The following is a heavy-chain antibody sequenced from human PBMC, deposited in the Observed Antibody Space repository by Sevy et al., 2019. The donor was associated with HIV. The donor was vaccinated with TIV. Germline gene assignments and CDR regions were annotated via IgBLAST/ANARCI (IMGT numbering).Heavy chain of an antibody. CDR2: ISGSGSDI. CDR3: ARDHVKDGDLGDYYYYAMDV. Sequence: GESLKISCAASGFTLSDYYMSWIRQAPGKGLEWVSYISGSGSDIYYADSVTGRFTISRDNAKNSLYLQMNSVRSEDTAVYYCARDHVKDGDLGDYYYYAMDVWGQGTTVTVSS. D-gene: IGHD4-17*01. CDR1: GFTLSDYY. V-gene: IGHV3-11*01. J-gene: IGHJ6*02.